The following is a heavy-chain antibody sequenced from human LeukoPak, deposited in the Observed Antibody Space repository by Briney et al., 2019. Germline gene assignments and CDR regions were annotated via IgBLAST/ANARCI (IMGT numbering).Heavy chain of an antibody. CDR2: IIPIFGTA. CDR1: GGTFSSYA. Sequence: SVKVSCKASGGTFSSYAISWVRQAPGQGLEWMGGIIPIFGTANYAQEFQGRVTITADESTSTAYMELSSLRSEDTAVYYCARDFSSWFPLDYWGQGTLVTVSS. CDR3: ARDFSSWFPLDY. J-gene: IGHJ4*02. V-gene: IGHV1-69*13. D-gene: IGHD6-13*01.